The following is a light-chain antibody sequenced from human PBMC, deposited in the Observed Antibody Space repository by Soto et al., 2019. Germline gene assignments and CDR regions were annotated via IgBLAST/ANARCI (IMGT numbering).Light chain of an antibody. CDR3: QVWDTSSDHVV. J-gene: IGLJ2*01. CDR2: YDN. CDR1: NIGSKS. Sequence: SYELTQPPSVSVAPGKTARFTCGGNNIGSKSVHWYQQRPGQAPVLVIYYDNDRPSGIPERFSGSNSGNTATLTISRVEAGDEADYYCQVWDTSSDHVVIGGGTTL. V-gene: IGLV3-21*04.